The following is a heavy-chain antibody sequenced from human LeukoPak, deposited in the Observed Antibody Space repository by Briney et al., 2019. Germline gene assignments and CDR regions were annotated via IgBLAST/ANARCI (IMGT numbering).Heavy chain of an antibody. CDR1: GGSISSSTW. J-gene: IGHJ4*02. CDR2: IFQSGST. Sequence: PSGTLSLTCAVSGGSISSSTWWTWVRLPPGKGLEWIGEIFQSGSTNLNPSLKSRLTMSVDESKHEFSLKLTSVTAADTAVYYCASGGLVSRYLDHWGQGTLVSVSS. CDR3: ASGGLVSRYLDH. D-gene: IGHD3-9*01. V-gene: IGHV4-4*02.